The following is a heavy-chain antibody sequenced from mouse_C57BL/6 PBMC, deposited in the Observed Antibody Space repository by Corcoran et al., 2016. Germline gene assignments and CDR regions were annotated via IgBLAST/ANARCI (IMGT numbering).Heavy chain of an antibody. CDR3: CRLYFDY. Sequence: EVQLQQSGPELVKPGASVKISCKASGYTFTDYYMNWVKQSHGKSLEWIGDINPNNGGTSYNQKFKGKATLTVDKSSSTAYMELRSLTSEDSAVYYCCRLYFDYWGQGTTLTVSS. J-gene: IGHJ2*01. V-gene: IGHV1-26*01. CDR2: INPNNGGT. CDR1: GYTFTDYY.